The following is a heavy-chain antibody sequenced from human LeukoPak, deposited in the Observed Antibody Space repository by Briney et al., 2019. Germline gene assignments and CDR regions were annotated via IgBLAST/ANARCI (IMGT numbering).Heavy chain of an antibody. CDR2: IYSGGST. J-gene: IGHJ4*02. CDR1: GFIVSSNY. V-gene: IGHV3-53*01. D-gene: IGHD2-15*01. Sequence: GGSLRLSCAASGFIVSSNYMSWVRQAPGRGLEWVSVIYSGGSTYYADSVKGRFTISRDNSKNTLYLQMSSLRAEDTAVYYCARYCSGSICYSGVDYWGQGTLVPVSS. CDR3: ARYCSGSICYSGVDY.